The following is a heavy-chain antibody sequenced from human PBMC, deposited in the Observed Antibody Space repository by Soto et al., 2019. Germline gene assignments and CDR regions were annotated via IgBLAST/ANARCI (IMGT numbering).Heavy chain of an antibody. Sequence: EVQLVESGGGLVQPGGSLRLSCAASGFTFSSYSMNWVRQAPGKGLEWVSYISSTSGTVYYADSVRGRFTISRDNAQKSLFLQMNSPRDEDTGVYYWARDFWTGYDVWGHGTTVTVSS. CDR2: ISSTSGTV. J-gene: IGHJ6*02. D-gene: IGHD3-3*01. CDR1: GFTFSSYS. V-gene: IGHV3-48*02. CDR3: ARDFWTGYDV.